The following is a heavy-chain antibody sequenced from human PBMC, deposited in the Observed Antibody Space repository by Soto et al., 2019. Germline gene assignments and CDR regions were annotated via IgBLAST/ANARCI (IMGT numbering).Heavy chain of an antibody. Sequence: GESLKISCKGSGFRFTDYHIAWVRQMPGKGLEWMGMVYAANSAPEYGPSFQGQVTISADKSITTAFLQWNSLKASDTAMYYCARRRIAEFRDVFDVWGQGTMVTGSS. V-gene: IGHV5-51*01. CDR3: ARRRIAEFRDVFDV. CDR1: GFRFTDYH. CDR2: VYAANSAP. D-gene: IGHD3-10*01. J-gene: IGHJ3*01.